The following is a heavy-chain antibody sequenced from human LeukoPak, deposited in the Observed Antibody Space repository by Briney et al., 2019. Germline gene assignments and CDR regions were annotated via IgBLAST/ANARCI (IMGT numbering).Heavy chain of an antibody. J-gene: IGHJ4*02. Sequence: SETLSLTCTVYGGSVSSGYYYWSWIRQPPGRGLEWIGYIYYSGSTNYNPSLKSRVTISVDTSKNQFSLKLRSVTAADTAVYCCARVEAWVGPTTGPRGFDYWGQGTLVTVSS. CDR3: ARVEAWVGPTTGPRGFDY. D-gene: IGHD3-10*01. CDR1: GGSVSSGYYY. CDR2: IYYSGST. V-gene: IGHV4-61*01.